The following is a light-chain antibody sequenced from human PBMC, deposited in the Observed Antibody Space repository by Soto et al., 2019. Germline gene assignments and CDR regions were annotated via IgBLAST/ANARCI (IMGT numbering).Light chain of an antibody. J-gene: IGKJ1*01. CDR1: QSITNY. V-gene: IGKV1-39*01. CDR3: QQSYITPPT. Sequence: DIQMTQSPSSLSASVGDRVTITCRASQSITNYLNWYQQKPGKAPKLLIYKASTLQSGVPSRFSGSRSGTDFTLTISSLQPEDFATYSCQQSYITPPTFGQGTRWISN. CDR2: KAS.